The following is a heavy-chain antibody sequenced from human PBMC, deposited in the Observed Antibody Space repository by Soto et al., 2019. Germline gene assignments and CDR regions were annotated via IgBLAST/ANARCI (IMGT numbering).Heavy chain of an antibody. CDR1: GFTFSSYA. V-gene: IGHV3-23*01. J-gene: IGHJ4*02. CDR3: AKAPPSYYYDSSGYWFGYYFDY. CDR2: ISGSGGST. D-gene: IGHD3-22*01. Sequence: GGSLRLSCAASGFTFSSYAMSWVRQAPGKGLEWVSAISGSGGSTYYADSVKGRFTISRDNSKNTLYLQMNSLRAEDTAVYYCAKAPPSYYYDSSGYWFGYYFDYWGQGTLVTVSS.